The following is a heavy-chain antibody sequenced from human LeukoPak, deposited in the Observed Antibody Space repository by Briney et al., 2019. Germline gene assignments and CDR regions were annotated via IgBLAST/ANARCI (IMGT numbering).Heavy chain of an antibody. V-gene: IGHV3-48*01. D-gene: IGHD3-22*01. CDR3: PRAYYYDSSGYSNMDV. CDR1: GFTFSSYG. J-gene: IGHJ6*03. Sequence: GGSLRLSCAASGFTFSSYGMNWVRQAPGKGLEWVSYISSSSSTIYYADSVKGRFTISRDNAKNSLYLQMNSLRAEDTAVYYCPRAYYYDSSGYSNMDVWGKGTTVTVSS. CDR2: ISSSSSTI.